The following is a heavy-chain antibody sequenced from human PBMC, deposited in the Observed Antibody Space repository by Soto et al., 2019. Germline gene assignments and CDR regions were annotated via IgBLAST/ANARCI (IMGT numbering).Heavy chain of an antibody. D-gene: IGHD3-9*01. V-gene: IGHV3-23*01. CDR2: ISGSGGST. Sequence: EVQLLESGGGLVQPGGSLRLSCAASGFTFSSYAMSWVRQAPGQGLEWVSAISGSGGSTYYADSVKGRFTISRDNSKNTLYLQMNSLRDVDTAVYYCAKNVWGITISGGMAAWGQGPTVTVSS. J-gene: IGHJ6*02. CDR1: GFTFSSYA. CDR3: AKNVWGITISGGMAA.